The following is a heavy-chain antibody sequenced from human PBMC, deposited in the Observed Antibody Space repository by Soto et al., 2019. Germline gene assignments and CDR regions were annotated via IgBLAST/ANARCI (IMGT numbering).Heavy chain of an antibody. CDR2: INVYNGNT. CDR3: ARGVGSGSYYNQYNWFDP. CDR1: GYTFTNYG. J-gene: IGHJ5*02. D-gene: IGHD3-10*01. Sequence: QVQLVQSVGEVKKPGASVKVSCKASGYTFTNYGISWVRQAPGQGLEWMGWINVYNGNTKYAQKVQGRVTMTTDTSTSTAYMVLRSLRSDDTAVYYCARGVGSGSYYNQYNWFDPWGQGTLVTVSS. V-gene: IGHV1-18*01.